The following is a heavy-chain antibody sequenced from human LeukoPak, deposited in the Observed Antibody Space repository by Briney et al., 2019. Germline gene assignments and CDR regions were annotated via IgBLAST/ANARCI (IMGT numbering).Heavy chain of an antibody. J-gene: IGHJ3*02. D-gene: IGHD3-22*01. V-gene: IGHV4-4*07. CDR2: IYTSGST. Sequence: SETLSLTCTVSGGSISNYWSWLRPPAGKGREGIGRIYTSGSTYYNPSLKSRVTISVDTSKNQFSLKLSSVTAADTAVYYCARGGAYYDSSKTVAFDIWGQGTMVTVSS. CDR3: ARGGAYYDSSKTVAFDI. CDR1: GGSISNY.